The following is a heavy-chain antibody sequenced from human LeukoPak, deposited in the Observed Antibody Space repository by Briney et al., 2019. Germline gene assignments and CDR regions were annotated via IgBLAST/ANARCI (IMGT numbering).Heavy chain of an antibody. CDR2: ISSSSSYI. Sequence: PGGSLRPSCAASGFTFSFYSMNWVRQAPGKGLEWVSSISSSSSYIYYADSVRGRFTISRDNAKNSLYLQMNSLRAEDTAVYFCARDLGGLGISASYDGFDIWGQGTMVTVSS. CDR1: GFTFSFYS. CDR3: ARDLGGLGISASYDGFDI. D-gene: IGHD7-27*01. V-gene: IGHV3-21*01. J-gene: IGHJ3*02.